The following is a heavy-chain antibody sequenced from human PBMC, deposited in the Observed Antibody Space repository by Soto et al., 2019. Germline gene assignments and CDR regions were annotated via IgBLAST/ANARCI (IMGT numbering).Heavy chain of an antibody. CDR1: GYTSADFG. CDR3: VRDQKYFRVNGNWFDS. J-gene: IGHJ5*01. D-gene: IGHD2-2*01. CDR2: VSGNNGAS. Sequence: QVQLMQSGTEVKKPGASVTGSCKASGYTSADFGISWVRQAPGQGLEWMGWVSGNNGASNPAPKVQGRITMTLDTSTGVSYMALRSLRSDDTAIYYCVRDQKYFRVNGNWFDSWGQGTLVSVSS. V-gene: IGHV1-18*04.